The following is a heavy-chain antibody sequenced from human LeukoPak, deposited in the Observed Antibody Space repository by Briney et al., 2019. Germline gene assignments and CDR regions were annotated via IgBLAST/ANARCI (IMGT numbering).Heavy chain of an antibody. CDR2: INHSGST. V-gene: IGHV4-34*01. J-gene: IGHJ6*02. CDR1: GGSFSGYY. CDR3: ARDTLFPYYYGMDV. Sequence: SETLSLTCAVYGGSFSGYYWSWIRQPPGKGLEWIGEINHSGSTNYNPSRKSRVTISVDTSKNQFSLKLSSVTAADTAVYYCARDTLFPYYYGMDVWGQGTTVTVSS. D-gene: IGHD3-10*02.